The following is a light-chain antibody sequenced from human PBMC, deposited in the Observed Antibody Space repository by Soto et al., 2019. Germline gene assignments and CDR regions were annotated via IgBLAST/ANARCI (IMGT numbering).Light chain of an antibody. CDR1: SGHSSYA. CDR2: LNSDGSH. CDR3: QTWGTGKV. J-gene: IGLJ2*01. V-gene: IGLV4-69*01. Sequence: QSVLTQSPSASASQGASVKLTCTLSSGHSSYAIAWHQQQPEKGPRYLMKLNSDGSHSKGDGIPDRFSGSSAGAERYLTIASLQSEDEADYYCQTWGTGKVFGGGTKLTVL.